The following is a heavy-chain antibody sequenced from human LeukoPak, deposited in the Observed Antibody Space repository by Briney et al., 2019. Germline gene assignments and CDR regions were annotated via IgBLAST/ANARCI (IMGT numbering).Heavy chain of an antibody. D-gene: IGHD2-2*01. V-gene: IGHV1-46*01. CDR1: GYTFINYY. CDR3: ARDPYCSSISCPAYFDY. J-gene: IGHJ4*02. CDR2: INLSGGTT. Sequence: ASVKVSCKASGYTFINYYMHWVRQAPGQGLEWMGIINLSGGTTSYAQKFQGKVTMTRDTSTSIVYMELSSLRSEDTAVYYCARDPYCSSISCPAYFDYWGQGTLVTVSS.